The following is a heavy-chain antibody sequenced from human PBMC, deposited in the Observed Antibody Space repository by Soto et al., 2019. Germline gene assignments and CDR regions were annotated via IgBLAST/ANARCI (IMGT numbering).Heavy chain of an antibody. V-gene: IGHV5-51*01. J-gene: IGHJ4*02. CDR1: GYSFTSYW. Sequence: PGESLRISCKGSGYSFTSYWIGWVRQMPGKGLEWMGIIYPGDSETRYSPSFQGQVTISADKSISTTYLQWNSLKASDTAMYYCARPSNNYVAYWGQGTLVTVSS. CDR3: ARPSNNYVAY. D-gene: IGHD1-20*01. CDR2: IYPGDSET.